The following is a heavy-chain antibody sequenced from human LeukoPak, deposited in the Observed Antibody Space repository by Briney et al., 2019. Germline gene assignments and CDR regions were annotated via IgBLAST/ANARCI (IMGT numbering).Heavy chain of an antibody. D-gene: IGHD1-26*01. V-gene: IGHV4-34*01. CDR2: INHSGST. J-gene: IGHJ4*02. CDR1: GGSFSGYY. Sequence: SETLSLTCAVYGGSFSGYYWSWIRQPPGKGLEWIGEINHSGSTNYNPSLKSRVTISVDTSKNQFSLKLSSVTAADTAVYYCASIAIVGATSYWGQGTLVTVSS. CDR3: ASIAIVGATSY.